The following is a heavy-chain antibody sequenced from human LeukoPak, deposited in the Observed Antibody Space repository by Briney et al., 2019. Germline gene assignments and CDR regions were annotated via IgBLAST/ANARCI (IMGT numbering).Heavy chain of an antibody. CDR1: GYSFTSYW. CDR2: IYPGDSDT. Sequence: GESLKISCKGSGYSFTSYWIGWVRQMPGKGLEWMGIIYPGDSDTRYSPSFQGQVTTSADKSISTAYLQWSSLKASDTAMYYCARWGVAVAGTPVYFDYWGQGTLVTVSS. J-gene: IGHJ4*02. V-gene: IGHV5-51*01. D-gene: IGHD6-19*01. CDR3: ARWGVAVAGTPVYFDY.